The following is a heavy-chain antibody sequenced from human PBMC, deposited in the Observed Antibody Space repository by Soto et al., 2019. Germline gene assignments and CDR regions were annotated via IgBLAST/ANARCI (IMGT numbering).Heavy chain of an antibody. CDR1: GFTFSHYG. CDR2: ISYDGSSK. J-gene: IGHJ4*02. V-gene: IGHV3-30*18. D-gene: IGHD4-17*01. Sequence: QVQLVESGGGVVQPGRSLRLSCTGSGFTFSHYGMFWVRQAPGKGLEWVAVISYDGSSKYYADSVKGRFTISRDNSKNTLYLQMSSLRGGDTAVYYCAKHRLYYGDHLDYWGQGTLVTVSS. CDR3: AKHRLYYGDHLDY.